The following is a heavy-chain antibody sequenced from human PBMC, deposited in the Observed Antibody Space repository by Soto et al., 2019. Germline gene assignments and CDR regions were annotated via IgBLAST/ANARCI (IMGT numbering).Heavy chain of an antibody. D-gene: IGHD5-18*01. J-gene: IGHJ6*02. CDR2: INAGNGDT. V-gene: IGHV1-3*01. CDR3: ARDLRGYTFGYVPYYYGMDV. CDR1: GYTFTDYA. Sequence: ASVKVSCKAFGYTFTDYAIHWVRQAPRQGLEWLGWINAGNGDTIYSQKFQGRVTIIRDTSASTACMDLSSLRSEDTAVYYCARDLRGYTFGYVPYYYGMDVWGQGTTVTVS.